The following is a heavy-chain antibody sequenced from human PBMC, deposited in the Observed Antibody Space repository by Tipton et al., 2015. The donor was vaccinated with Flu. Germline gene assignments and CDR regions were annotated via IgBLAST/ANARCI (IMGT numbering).Heavy chain of an antibody. CDR1: GITFSSYA. CDR3: AKRYCSSTTCYIPDALAI. Sequence: GSLRLSCPASGITFSSYAMSWVRQAPGKGLEWVSSIVRSGTTTYYADSVKGRFSISRDDSKNTLYLQMNNLRVEDTAVYYCAKRYCSSTTCYIPDALAIWGQGTRVTVSS. D-gene: IGHD2-2*01. V-gene: IGHV3-23*01. J-gene: IGHJ3*02. CDR2: IVRSGTTT.